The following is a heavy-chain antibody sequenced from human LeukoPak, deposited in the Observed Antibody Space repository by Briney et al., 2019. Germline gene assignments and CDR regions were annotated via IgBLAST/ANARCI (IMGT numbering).Heavy chain of an antibody. Sequence: SQTLSLTCTVSGGSISSGSYYWSWIRQPAGKGLEWIGRIYTSGSTNYNPSLKSRVTISVDTSKNQFSLKLSSVTAADMAVYYCARANWNYYYMDVWGKGTTVTVSS. CDR2: IYTSGST. V-gene: IGHV4-61*02. CDR3: ARANWNYYYMDV. J-gene: IGHJ6*03. D-gene: IGHD1-1*01. CDR1: GGSISSGSYY.